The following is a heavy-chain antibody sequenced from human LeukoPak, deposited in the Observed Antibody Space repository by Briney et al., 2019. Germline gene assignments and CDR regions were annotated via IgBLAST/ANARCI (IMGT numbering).Heavy chain of an antibody. J-gene: IGHJ5*02. Sequence: PSETLSLTCAVSGGSFSGHYWNWIRQPPGKGLEWIGEINHGGSTNYNPSLKSRVTISVDTSQNQFSLRLSSVTAADTAVYYCARCPGWFDPWGQGTLVTVSS. CDR3: ARCPGWFDP. V-gene: IGHV4-34*01. CDR2: INHGGST. CDR1: GGSFSGHY.